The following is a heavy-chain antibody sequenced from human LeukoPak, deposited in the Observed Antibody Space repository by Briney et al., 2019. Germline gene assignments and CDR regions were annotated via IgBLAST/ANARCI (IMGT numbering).Heavy chain of an antibody. D-gene: IGHD3-3*01. J-gene: IGHJ4*02. Sequence: PGGSLRLSCAASGFTFSSYSMNWVRQAPGKGLEWVSSISSSSSYIYYADSVKGRFTISRDNAKNSLYLQMNSLRAEDTAVYYCARGPHPDYDLGGYWGQGTLVTVSS. CDR3: ARGPHPDYDLGGY. CDR2: ISSSSSYI. CDR1: GFTFSSYS. V-gene: IGHV3-21*01.